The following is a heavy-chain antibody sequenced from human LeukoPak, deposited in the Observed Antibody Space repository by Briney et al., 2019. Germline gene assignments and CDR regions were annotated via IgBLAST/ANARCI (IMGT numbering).Heavy chain of an antibody. D-gene: IGHD6-19*01. CDR3: AREKFNQVAGMDY. CDR2: IKQDGSEK. CDR1: GFTFSSYW. Sequence: PGGSLRLSCAASGFTFSSYWMSWVRQAPGKGLEWVANIKQDGSEKYYVDSVKGRFTISRDNAKNSLYLQMNSLRAEDTAVYYCAREKFNQVAGMDYWGQGTLVTVSS. J-gene: IGHJ4*02. V-gene: IGHV3-7*01.